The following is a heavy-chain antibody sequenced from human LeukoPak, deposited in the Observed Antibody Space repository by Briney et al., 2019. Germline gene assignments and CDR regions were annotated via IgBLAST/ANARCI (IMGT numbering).Heavy chain of an antibody. CDR2: ISGSGDNT. J-gene: IGHJ4*02. Sequence: GGSLRLSCVASGFTFSNYAMSWVRQAPGKGLEWVSSISGSGDNTYYADSVKGRFTISRDNFKNTLYVQMNSLKAEDTAVYYCTKDLALYTGPYSGSFYSPIDCWGQGTLVTVSS. D-gene: IGHD1-26*01. V-gene: IGHV3-23*01. CDR1: GFTFSNYA. CDR3: TKDLALYTGPYSGSFYSPIDC.